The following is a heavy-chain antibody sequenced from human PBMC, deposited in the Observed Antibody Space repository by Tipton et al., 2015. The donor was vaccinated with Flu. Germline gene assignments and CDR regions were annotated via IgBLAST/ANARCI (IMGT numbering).Heavy chain of an antibody. CDR1: GYSIRSGYY. D-gene: IGHD2-15*01. Sequence: LRLSCTVSGYSIRSGYYWGWIRQPPGKGLEWIGTMYYSGITYYNPSLKSRVTISVDTSKSQISLKLNSVTAADTAVYYCARRSDYLDYWGQGTLVTVSS. CDR3: ARRSDYLDY. V-gene: IGHV4-38-2*02. CDR2: MYYSGIT. J-gene: IGHJ4*02.